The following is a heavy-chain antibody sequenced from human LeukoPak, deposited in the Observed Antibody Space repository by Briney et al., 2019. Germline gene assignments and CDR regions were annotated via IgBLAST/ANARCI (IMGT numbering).Heavy chain of an antibody. CDR1: GYSFTNYW. D-gene: IGHD3-10*01. J-gene: IGHJ4*02. V-gene: IGHV5-51*01. CDR3: ARQYYGSGSYNY. Sequence: GESLKTSCKGSGYSFTNYWIAWVRQMPGKGLEWMGIIYPGDSETKYSPSFQGQVAISANQSISTAYLQWSSLKSSDTAMYYCARQYYGSGSYNYWGQGTLVTVSS. CDR2: IYPGDSET.